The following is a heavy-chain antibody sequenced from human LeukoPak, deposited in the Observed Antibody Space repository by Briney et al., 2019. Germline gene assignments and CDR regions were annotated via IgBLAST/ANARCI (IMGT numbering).Heavy chain of an antibody. V-gene: IGHV4-4*02. J-gene: IGHJ4*02. CDR1: GGSIMTTNW. CDR2: VHLNGAT. Sequence: SGTLSLTCAVSGGSIMTTNWWSWVRQPPGKGLEWIGEVHLNGATNYNPSLESQVSMSIDTSKNQMSLKLTSVTAADTAIYYCTRESGAFSPFGFWGQGTLVTVSS. D-gene: IGHD1-26*01. CDR3: TRESGAFSPFGF.